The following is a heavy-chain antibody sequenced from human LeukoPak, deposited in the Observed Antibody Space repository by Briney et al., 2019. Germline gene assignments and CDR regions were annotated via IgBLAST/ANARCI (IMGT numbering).Heavy chain of an antibody. CDR1: GGTFNRYA. CDR3: ARQITMIEEGAFNI. V-gene: IGHV1-69*13. D-gene: IGHD3-22*01. J-gene: IGHJ3*02. Sequence: SVNVSCKASGGTFNRYAISWVRQAPGQGLEWMGGIIPIIGTVNYAQKFQGRVTITADESTSTAYMELSSLRSEDTAVYYCARQITMIEEGAFNIWGQGTMVTVSS. CDR2: IIPIIGTV.